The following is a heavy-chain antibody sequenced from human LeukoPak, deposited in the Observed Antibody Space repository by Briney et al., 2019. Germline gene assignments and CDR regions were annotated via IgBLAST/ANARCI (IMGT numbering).Heavy chain of an antibody. CDR2: IYSGDST. CDR1: GFTVRSTY. V-gene: IGHV3-53*01. Sequence: GGSLRLSCAASGFTVRSTYMSWVRQAPGKGLEWVSVIYSGDSTYYADSVKGRFTISRDNSKNTLYLQMNSLRAEDTAVYYCAKENKWLDPYNWFDPWGQGTLVTVSS. D-gene: IGHD6-19*01. CDR3: AKENKWLDPYNWFDP. J-gene: IGHJ5*02.